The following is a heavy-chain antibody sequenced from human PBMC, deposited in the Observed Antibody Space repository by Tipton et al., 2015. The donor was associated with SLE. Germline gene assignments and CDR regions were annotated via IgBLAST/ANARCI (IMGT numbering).Heavy chain of an antibody. J-gene: IGHJ4*02. V-gene: IGHV3-74*03. CDR1: GFTFSRYW. D-gene: IGHD5-18*01. CDR2: ISSDGSSI. Sequence: SLRLSCAASGFTFSRYWTHWVRQAPGKGLVWVSRISSDGSSIKYGYSVEGRFIISRDNANNILFLQMYGLSAEDTAVYYCAREVDTSGTYYFDFWGQGTLVTVSS. CDR3: AREVDTSGTYYFDF.